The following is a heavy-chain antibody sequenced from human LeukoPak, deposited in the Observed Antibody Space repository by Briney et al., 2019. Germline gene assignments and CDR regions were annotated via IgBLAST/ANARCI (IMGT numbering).Heavy chain of an antibody. CDR1: GFTFSSYS. CDR3: ARGKYDILTGWAFDI. V-gene: IGHV3-21*01. J-gene: IGHJ3*02. D-gene: IGHD3-9*01. CDR2: ISSSSSYV. Sequence: GGSLRLSCAASGFTFSSYSMNWVRQAPGKGLEWVSSISSSSSYVYYADSVKGRFTISRDNAKNSLYLQMNSLRAGDTAVYYCARGKYDILTGWAFDIWGQGTMVTVSS.